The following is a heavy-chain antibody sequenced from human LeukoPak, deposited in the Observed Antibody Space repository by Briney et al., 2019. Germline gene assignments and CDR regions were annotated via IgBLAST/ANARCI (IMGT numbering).Heavy chain of an antibody. CDR2: IYYSGST. CDR3: ARESPPYSGSYDY. V-gene: IGHV4-59*12. D-gene: IGHD1-26*01. CDR1: GGSISSYY. J-gene: IGHJ4*02. Sequence: SETLSLTCTVSGGSISSYYWSWIRQPPGKGLEWIGYIYYSGSTNYNPSLKSRVTMSVDTSKNQFSLKLSSVTAADTAVYYCARESPPYSGSYDYWGQGTLVTVSS.